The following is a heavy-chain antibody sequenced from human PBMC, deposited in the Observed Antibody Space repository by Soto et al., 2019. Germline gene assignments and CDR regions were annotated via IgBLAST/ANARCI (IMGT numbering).Heavy chain of an antibody. CDR2: IRWNSGNI. J-gene: IGHJ6*03. D-gene: IGHD3-10*01. Sequence: GGSLRLSCATSGFIFDDYVMHWVRQAPGKGLEWVSGIRWNSGNIGYADSVKGRFTISRDNAKNSLYLQMNSLRAEDTALYYCARGYYYYYYMDVWGKGTTVTVSS. V-gene: IGHV3-9*01. CDR3: ARGYYYYYYMDV. CDR1: GFIFDDYV.